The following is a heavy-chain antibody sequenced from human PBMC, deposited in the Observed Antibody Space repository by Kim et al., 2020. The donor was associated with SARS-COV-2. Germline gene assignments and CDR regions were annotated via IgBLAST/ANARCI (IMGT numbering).Heavy chain of an antibody. V-gene: IGHV4-59*01. D-gene: IGHD3-10*01. CDR1: GGSISSYY. CDR3: ARARSIPRYRSVYGSGSYYNEDAPLNWFDP. J-gene: IGHJ5*02. Sequence: SETLSLTCTVSGGSISSYYWSWIRQPPGKGLEWIGYIYYSGSTNYNPSLKSRVTISVDTSKNQFSLKLSSVTAADPAVYYCARARSIPRYRSVYGSGSYYNEDAPLNWFDPWGQGTLVTSPQ. CDR2: IYYSGST.